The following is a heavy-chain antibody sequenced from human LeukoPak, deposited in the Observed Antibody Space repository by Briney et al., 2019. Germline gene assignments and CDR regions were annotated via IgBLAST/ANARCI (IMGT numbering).Heavy chain of an antibody. D-gene: IGHD3-22*01. J-gene: IGHJ3*02. CDR2: IYYSGST. V-gene: IGHV4-59*01. Sequence: PSETLSLTCTVSGVSISSYYWSWIRQPPGKGLEWLGYIYYSGSTNYNPSLKSRVIISVDTSKNQFSLKLSSVTAADTAVYYCARALRYYDSSGYYSADAFDIWGQGTMVTVSS. CDR3: ARALRYYDSSGYYSADAFDI. CDR1: GVSISSYY.